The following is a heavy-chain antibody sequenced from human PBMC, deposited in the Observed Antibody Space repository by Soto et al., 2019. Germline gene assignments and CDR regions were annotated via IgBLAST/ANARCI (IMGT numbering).Heavy chain of an antibody. J-gene: IGHJ4*02. V-gene: IGHV1-18*04. CDR1: GYTFTTYG. CDR3: ARASLQPFDY. CDR2: ITPYNGNT. Sequence: QVQLVQSGAEVKEPGASVKVSCKVSGYTFTTYGISWVRQAPGLGLEWMGWITPYNGNTDYAQKFQGRVTMTTDTSTSTAYMELRSLRSEDTAVYYCARASLQPFDYWGPGTLVTVSS. D-gene: IGHD6-13*01.